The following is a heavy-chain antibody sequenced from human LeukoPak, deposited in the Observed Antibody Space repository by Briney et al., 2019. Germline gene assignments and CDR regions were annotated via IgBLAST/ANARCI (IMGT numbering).Heavy chain of an antibody. CDR3: ARGVQWELLFHYYYYYYMDV. CDR1: GYTYTSYD. Sequence: ASVKVSCKASGYTYTSYDINWVRQATGQGLAWMGWMNPNSGNTGYAQKLQGRVTITRNTSISTAYMGLSSLRSEDTAVYYCARGVQWELLFHYYYYYYMDVGGKGTTVTVSS. V-gene: IGHV1-8*03. D-gene: IGHD1-26*01. J-gene: IGHJ6*03. CDR2: MNPNSGNT.